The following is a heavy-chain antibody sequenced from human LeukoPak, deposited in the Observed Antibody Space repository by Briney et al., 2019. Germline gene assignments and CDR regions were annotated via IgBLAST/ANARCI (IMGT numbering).Heavy chain of an antibody. CDR1: GYTFTSYD. V-gene: IGHV1-8*03. CDR2: MNPNSGNT. Sequence: ASVKVSCKASGYTFTSYDINWVRQATGQGLEWMGWMNPNSGNTGYAQKFQGRVTITRNTSISTAYMELSSLRSEDTAVYYCARGGPTAVAWNWFAPWGQGTLVTVSS. CDR3: ARGGPTAVAWNWFAP. J-gene: IGHJ5*02. D-gene: IGHD6-19*01.